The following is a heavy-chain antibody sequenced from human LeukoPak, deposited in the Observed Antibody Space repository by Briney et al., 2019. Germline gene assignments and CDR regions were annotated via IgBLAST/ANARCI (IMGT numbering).Heavy chain of an antibody. V-gene: IGHV3-53*01. J-gene: IGHJ5*01. D-gene: IGHD3-22*01. CDR3: AREENDSSGYYADS. CDR2: LYSGGRT. Sequence: GGSLRLSCGASGFHLSSNYKSWVRQAPGKTLEWFADLYSGGRTFYADSVEGRFNLSRDNYENALHLQMISVRAEDGGVYYCAREENDSSGYYADSWGQGALVTVSS. CDR1: GFHLSSNY.